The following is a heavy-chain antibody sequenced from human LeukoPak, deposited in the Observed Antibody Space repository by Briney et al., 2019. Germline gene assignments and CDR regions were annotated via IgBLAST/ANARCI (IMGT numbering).Heavy chain of an antibody. CDR1: GFTFSSYG. CDR3: ARGGIAVAGIVGY. J-gene: IGHJ4*02. D-gene: IGHD6-19*01. V-gene: IGHV3-30*03. Sequence: GRSLRLSCAASGFTFSSYGMHWVRQAPGKGLEWVAVISYDGSNKYYADSVKGRFTISRDNSKNTLYLQMNSLRAEDTAVYYCARGGIAVAGIVGYWGQGTLVTVSS. CDR2: ISYDGSNK.